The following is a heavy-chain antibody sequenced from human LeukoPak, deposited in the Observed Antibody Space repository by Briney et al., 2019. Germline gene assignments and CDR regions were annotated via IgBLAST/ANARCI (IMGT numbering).Heavy chain of an antibody. J-gene: IGHJ4*02. V-gene: IGHV3-11*04. D-gene: IGHD2-15*01. CDR1: GFTFSDYY. CDR3: ARGRIPIGCSGGRCYRPYYFDY. CDR2: ISSSGSTI. Sequence: GGSLRLSCAASGFTFSDYYMSWIRQAPGKGLEWVSYISSSGSTIYYADSVEGRFTISRDNAKNSLYLQMNSLRAEDTAVYYCARGRIPIGCSGGRCYRPYYFDYWGQGTLVTVSS.